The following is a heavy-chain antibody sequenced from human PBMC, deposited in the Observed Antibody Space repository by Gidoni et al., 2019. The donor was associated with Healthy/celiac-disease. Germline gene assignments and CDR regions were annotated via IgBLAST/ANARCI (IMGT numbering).Heavy chain of an antibody. D-gene: IGHD1-26*01. V-gene: IGHV3-74*01. CDR2: IKSDGSTT. J-gene: IGHJ4*02. CDR1: GFTFSTYW. CDR3: ASFGFNSGSYFY. Sequence: EVQLVGSGGGLVQPGGALRRSCAASGFTFSTYWMHWVRQAPGKGLVWVSRIKSDGSTTSYAASVKGRFTISRDNAKNTLYLQMNSLRAEDTAVYYCASFGFNSGSYFYWGQGTLVTVSS.